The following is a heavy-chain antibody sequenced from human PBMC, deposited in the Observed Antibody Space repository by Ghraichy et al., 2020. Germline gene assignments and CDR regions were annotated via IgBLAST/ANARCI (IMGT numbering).Heavy chain of an antibody. V-gene: IGHV3-30*04. CDR3: ARDFMRRPRAFDI. CDR2: ISYDGSNK. J-gene: IGHJ3*02. Sequence: GSLRLSCAASGFTFRSYAMHWVRQAPGKGLEWVAVISYDGSNKYYADSVKGRFTISRDNSKNTLYLQMNSLRAEDTAVYYCARDFMRRPRAFDIWGQGTMVTVSS. D-gene: IGHD6-25*01. CDR1: GFTFRSYA.